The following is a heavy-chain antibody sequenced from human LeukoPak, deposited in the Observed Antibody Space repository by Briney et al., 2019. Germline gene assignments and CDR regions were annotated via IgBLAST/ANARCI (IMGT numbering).Heavy chain of an antibody. D-gene: IGHD2-2*02. Sequence: GASVKVSCKTSGYSFTSQDMHWVRQAPGQSLEWMGCINPGNGDTKYSQEFQGRVTITRDTPAITAYMELSSLRSDDMAVYYCTLYNYWGQGTLVTVSS. CDR1: GYSFTSQD. CDR2: INPGNGDT. V-gene: IGHV1-3*03. CDR3: TLYNY. J-gene: IGHJ4*02.